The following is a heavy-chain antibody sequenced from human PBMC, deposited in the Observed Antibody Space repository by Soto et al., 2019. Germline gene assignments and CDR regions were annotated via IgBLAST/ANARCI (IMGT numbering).Heavy chain of an antibody. CDR2: ISGSGGST. V-gene: IGHV3-23*01. Sequence: GGSLRLSCAASGFTFSSYAMSWVRQAPGKGLEWVSAISGSGGSTYYADSVKGRFTISRDNSKNTLYLQMNSLRAEDTAVYYCAKVTRPGIAVASVWFDPWGQGTLVTVSS. J-gene: IGHJ5*02. CDR3: AKVTRPGIAVASVWFDP. CDR1: GFTFSSYA. D-gene: IGHD6-19*01.